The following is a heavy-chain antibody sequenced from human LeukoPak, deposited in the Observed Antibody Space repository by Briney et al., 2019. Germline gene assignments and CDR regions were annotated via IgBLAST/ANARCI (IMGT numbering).Heavy chain of an antibody. CDR3: ARQRDYDILTGYPIGAFDI. D-gene: IGHD3-9*01. V-gene: IGHV5-51*01. CDR1: GYSFTSYW. Sequence: PGESLQISCKGSGYSFTSYWIGWVRQMPGKGLEWMGIIYPGDSDTRYSPSFQGQVTISADKSISTAYLQWSSLKASDTAMYYCARQRDYDILTGYPIGAFDIWGQGTMVTVSS. CDR2: IYPGDSDT. J-gene: IGHJ3*02.